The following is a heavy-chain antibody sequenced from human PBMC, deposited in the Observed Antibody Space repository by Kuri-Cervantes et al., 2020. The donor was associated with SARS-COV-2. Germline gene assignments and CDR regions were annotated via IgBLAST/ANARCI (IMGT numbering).Heavy chain of an antibody. CDR3: ARRIRIAARPHYMDV. CDR1: GFTFSSYE. J-gene: IGHJ6*03. CDR2: ISSSGSTI. D-gene: IGHD6-6*01. Sequence: GGSLRLSCAASGFTFSSYEMNWVRQAPGKGLEWVSYISSSGSTIYYADSVKGRFTISRDNAKNSLYPHMNSLRAEDTAVYYCARRIRIAARPHYMDVWGKGTTVTVSS. V-gene: IGHV3-48*03.